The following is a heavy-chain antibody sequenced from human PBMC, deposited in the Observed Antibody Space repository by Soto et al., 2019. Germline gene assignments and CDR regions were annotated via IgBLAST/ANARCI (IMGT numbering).Heavy chain of an antibody. V-gene: IGHV3-23*01. CDR2: ISGSGGST. CDR1: GFTFSSYA. D-gene: IGHD6-19*01. Sequence: EVQLLESGGGLVQPGGSLRLSCAASGFTFSSYAMSWVRQAPGKGLEWVSAISGSGGSTYYADSVKGRFTISRDNSKNTLYLQMNSLRAEDTAVYYCAKDAVAQNGVWDWFDPWGQGALVTVSS. CDR3: AKDAVAQNGVWDWFDP. J-gene: IGHJ5*02.